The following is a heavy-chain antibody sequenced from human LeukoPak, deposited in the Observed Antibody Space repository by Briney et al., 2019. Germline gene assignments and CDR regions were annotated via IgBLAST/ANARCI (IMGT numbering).Heavy chain of an antibody. Sequence: PGESLRLSCAASGFDFSTYEMNWVRQAPGKGLEWVSYISAGGDTTFYADSVKGRFTISRDNTKNSLFLHMDSLTAEDTAVYFCARDGSPAGHYDSSGYFGDYLDYWGQGSLVTVSS. CDR3: ARDGSPAGHYDSSGYFGDYLDY. J-gene: IGHJ4*02. V-gene: IGHV3-48*03. D-gene: IGHD3-22*01. CDR1: GFDFSTYE. CDR2: ISAGGDTT.